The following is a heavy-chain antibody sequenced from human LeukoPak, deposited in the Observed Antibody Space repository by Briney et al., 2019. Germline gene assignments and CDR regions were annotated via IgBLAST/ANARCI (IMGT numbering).Heavy chain of an antibody. D-gene: IGHD3-3*01. V-gene: IGHV4-34*01. CDR2: INQSGSN. CDR1: GGSFSGYC. CDR3: ARDLGFWSGPDY. J-gene: IGHJ4*02. Sequence: SETLSLTCAVYGGSFSGYCWSWIRQPPGKGLEWIGEINQSGSNNYNPSLKSRVTISVDTSKNQFSLRLSSVTAADTAVYYCARDLGFWSGPDYWGQGTLVTVSS.